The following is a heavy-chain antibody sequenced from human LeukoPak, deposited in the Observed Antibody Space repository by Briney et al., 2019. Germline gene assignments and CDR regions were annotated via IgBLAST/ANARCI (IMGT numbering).Heavy chain of an antibody. J-gene: IGHJ3*02. V-gene: IGHV3-53*01. D-gene: IGHD5-24*01. CDR2: IYSGGST. CDR3: ARFYNDAFDI. CDR1: GFTFDDYA. Sequence: PGGSLRLSCAASGFTFDDYAMHWVRQAPGKGLEWVSGIYSGGSTYYADSVKGRFTISRDNSKNTLYLQMNSLRAEDTAVYYCARFYNDAFDIWGQGTMVTVSS.